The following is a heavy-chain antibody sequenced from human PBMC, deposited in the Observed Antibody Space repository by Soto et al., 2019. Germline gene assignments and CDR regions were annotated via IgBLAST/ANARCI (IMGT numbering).Heavy chain of an antibody. CDR1: GASISSGGDS. V-gene: IGHV4-30-2*01. J-gene: IGHJ4*02. CDR3: ARTYGDYLFDY. Sequence: SETLSLTCAVSGASISSGGDSWSWIRQPPGKGLEWIGYMYHSGSTYYNPSLKSRVTISVDRSKNQFSLKLSSVTAADTAVYYCARTYGDYLFDYWGQGTLVTVSS. CDR2: MYHSGST. D-gene: IGHD4-17*01.